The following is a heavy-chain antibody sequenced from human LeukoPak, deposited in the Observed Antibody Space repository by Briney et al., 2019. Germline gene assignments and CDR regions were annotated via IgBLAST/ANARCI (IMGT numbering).Heavy chain of an antibody. D-gene: IGHD1-26*01. CDR2: ISHNGANT. V-gene: IGHV3-23*01. J-gene: IGHJ4*02. Sequence: GGSLRLSCAASGFTFNTYGMHWVRQAPGKGLEWVSSISHNGANTYYADSVKGRFTISRDNSKSTVYLQMHSLRAEDTALYYCAKRNTGSYGDFFDFWGQGTRVTVSS. CDR1: GFTFNTYG. CDR3: AKRNTGSYGDFFDF.